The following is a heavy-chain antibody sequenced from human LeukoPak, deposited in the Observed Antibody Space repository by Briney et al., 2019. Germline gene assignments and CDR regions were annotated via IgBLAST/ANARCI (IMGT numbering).Heavy chain of an antibody. CDR1: GFTFSNYA. V-gene: IGHV3-30*04. J-gene: IGHJ4*02. CDR3: ARVGIQLWLTLLDY. Sequence: GGSLRLSCAASGFTFSNYAMHWVRQAPGKGLEWLTFISNDGRNKKYADSVKGRFTISRDNSKNTLHLQMSSLRAEDTAVYYCARVGIQLWLTLLDYWGQGTLVTVSS. D-gene: IGHD5-18*01. CDR2: ISNDGRNK.